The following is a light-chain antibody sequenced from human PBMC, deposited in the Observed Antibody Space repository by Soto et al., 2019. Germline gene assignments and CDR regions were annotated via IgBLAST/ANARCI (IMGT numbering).Light chain of an antibody. CDR3: QQYNSYPPT. CDR2: KAS. Sequence: DIQMTQSPSTLSASVGDRVTITCRASQSISSWLAWYQQKPGKAPKLLIYKASSLESGFPSRFSGSGSGTELTLTISSLQPDDFATYGHQQYNSYPPTFGGGIQVEVK. CDR1: QSISSW. J-gene: IGKJ4*01. V-gene: IGKV1-5*03.